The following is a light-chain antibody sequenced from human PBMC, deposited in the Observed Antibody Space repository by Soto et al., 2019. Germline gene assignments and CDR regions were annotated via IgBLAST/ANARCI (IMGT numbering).Light chain of an antibody. J-gene: IGKJ5*01. CDR3: QQRSNWPST. CDR1: QSVSSN. V-gene: IGKV3-11*01. Sequence: IVLTQSPSTLPLSPGERATLSCRASQSVSSNFAWYQQKPGQAPRLLIYDASNRATGIPARFSGSGSGTDFTLTISSLEPEDFAVYYCQQRSNWPSTFGQGTRPE. CDR2: DAS.